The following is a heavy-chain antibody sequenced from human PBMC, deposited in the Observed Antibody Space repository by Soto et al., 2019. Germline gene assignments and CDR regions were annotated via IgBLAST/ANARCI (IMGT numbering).Heavy chain of an antibody. CDR2: ISSSSSYI. J-gene: IGHJ4*02. CDR1: GFTFSSYS. CDR3: ARDTMADY. Sequence: GGSLRLSCAASGFTFSSYSMNWVRQAPGEGLEWVSSISSSSSYIYYADSVKGRFTISRDNAKNSLYLQMNSLRAEDTAVYYCARDTMADYWGQGTLVTVSS. V-gene: IGHV3-21*01.